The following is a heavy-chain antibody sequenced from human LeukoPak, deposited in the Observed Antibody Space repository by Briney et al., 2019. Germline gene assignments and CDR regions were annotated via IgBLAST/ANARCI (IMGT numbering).Heavy chain of an antibody. CDR1: GFTFSSYA. CDR2: ISYDGSNK. V-gene: IGHV3-30-3*01. J-gene: IGHJ4*02. CDR3: ARDTFSGSYGFDY. D-gene: IGHD1-26*01. Sequence: PGGSLRLSCAASGFTFSSYAMHWVRQAPGKGLEWVAVISYDGSNKYYADSVKGRFTISRDNSKNTLYLQMNSLRAEDTAVYYCARDTFSGSYGFDYWGQGTLVTVSS.